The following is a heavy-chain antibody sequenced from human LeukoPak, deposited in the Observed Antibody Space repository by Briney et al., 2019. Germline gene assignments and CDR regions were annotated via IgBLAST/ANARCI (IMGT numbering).Heavy chain of an antibody. CDR2: IHSSGAT. V-gene: IGHV4-59*01. CDR1: GDSISGYY. D-gene: IGHD6-25*01. Sequence: SETLSLTCTVSGDSISGYYWSWIRQPPGKGLEWIAFIHSSGATNYNPSLKSRVSISVDTSNNQFSLNVNSVTAADTAVYYCARGGASSEWFDPWGQGTLVTVSS. J-gene: IGHJ5*02. CDR3: ARGGASSEWFDP.